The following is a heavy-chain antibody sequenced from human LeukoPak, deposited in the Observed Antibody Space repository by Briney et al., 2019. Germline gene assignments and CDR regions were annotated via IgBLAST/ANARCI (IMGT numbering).Heavy chain of an antibody. J-gene: IGHJ4*02. V-gene: IGHV4-38-2*02. CDR3: AKNSGYYHPYYIDS. CDR1: GYSISSGYY. CDR2: IYHSRST. D-gene: IGHD3-22*01. Sequence: SETLSLTCIVSGYSISSGYYWDWIRQPPGKGLEWIGNIYHSRSTYYNPSLKSRVTISVDTSKNQFSLKLNSVTPADTAVYYCAKNSGYYHPYYIDSWGQGTLVTVSS.